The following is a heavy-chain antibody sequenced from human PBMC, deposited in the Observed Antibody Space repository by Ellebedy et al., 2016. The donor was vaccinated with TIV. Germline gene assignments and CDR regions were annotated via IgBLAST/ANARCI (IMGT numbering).Heavy chain of an antibody. CDR2: IYYDGST. CDR1: GGSISITSDY. CDR3: ARRSSYWSALDF. D-gene: IGHD6-19*01. Sequence: MPSETLSLTCTVSGGSISITSDYRGWIRQPPGKGLEWIGSIYYDGSTYYNPSLKSRVTISKDTSKNQFSLKLTSVTAADTAVYYCARRSSYWSALDFWGQGTLATVSS. J-gene: IGHJ4*02. V-gene: IGHV4-39*01.